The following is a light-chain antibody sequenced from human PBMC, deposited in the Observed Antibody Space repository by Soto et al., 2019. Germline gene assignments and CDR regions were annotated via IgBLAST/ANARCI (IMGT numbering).Light chain of an antibody. J-gene: IGKJ2*01. Sequence: DIHMTPSPSSLSASVGDTVTFTCPASQAVSTYLNWYLLKLGKAPRLLLYGASSLQSGVPSRFRANGSETEFALTIRCLRPEDSATFYCQQSYNAPRTFGPGIRLEI. V-gene: IGKV1-39*01. CDR2: GAS. CDR1: QAVSTY. CDR3: QQSYNAPRT.